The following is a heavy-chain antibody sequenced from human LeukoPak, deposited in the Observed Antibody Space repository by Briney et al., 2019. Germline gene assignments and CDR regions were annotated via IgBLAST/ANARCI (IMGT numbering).Heavy chain of an antibody. CDR1: GGSISSYY. D-gene: IGHD3-10*01. CDR2: IYTSGST. V-gene: IGHV4-4*07. CDR3: ARAYYYGSGSYYTHYYFDY. J-gene: IGHJ4*02. Sequence: SETLSLTCTVSGGSISSYYWSWIRQPAGKGLEWIGRIYTSGSTNYNPSLKSRVTMSVDTSKNQFSLKLSSVTAADTAVYYCARAYYYGSGSYYTHYYFDYWGQGTLVTVSS.